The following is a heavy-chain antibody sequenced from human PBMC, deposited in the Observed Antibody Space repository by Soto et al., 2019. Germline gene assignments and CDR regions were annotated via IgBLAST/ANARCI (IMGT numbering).Heavy chain of an antibody. Sequence: SETLSLTCTVSGDSISSGSYFWSWIRQYPGKGLEWIGYIYYSGSTYYNPSLVSRVAISVDTSKNHFSLKLRSLTAADTAVYYCAREVDVLTGRYSDYWGQGTLLTV. CDR1: GDSISSGSYF. D-gene: IGHD3-9*01. CDR3: AREVDVLTGRYSDY. V-gene: IGHV4-31*03. CDR2: IYYSGST. J-gene: IGHJ4*02.